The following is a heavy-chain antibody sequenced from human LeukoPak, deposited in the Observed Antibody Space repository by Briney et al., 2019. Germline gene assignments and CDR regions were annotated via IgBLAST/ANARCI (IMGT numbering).Heavy chain of an antibody. V-gene: IGHV5-51*01. J-gene: IGHJ4*02. D-gene: IGHD1-26*01. CDR3: ARLVVGAPGYYFDY. Sequence: IIYPAGSHPRYSPSFQGQVTISADKSITTAYLQWSSLKASDTAMYYCARLVVGAPGYYFDYWGQGTLVTVSS. CDR2: IYPAGSHP.